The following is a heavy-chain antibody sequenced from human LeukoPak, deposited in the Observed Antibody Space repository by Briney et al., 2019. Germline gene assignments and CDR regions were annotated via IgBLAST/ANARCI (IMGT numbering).Heavy chain of an antibody. J-gene: IGHJ4*02. CDR2: IKYDGSYT. CDR3: AKDRGKRIQLWFSGYYFDY. D-gene: IGHD5-18*01. V-gene: IGHV3-74*01. Sequence: PGGSLRLSCATSGFTLSLAWMHWVRQAPGKGLEWVSRIKYDGSYTNYADSVKGRFTISRDNARNTLYLQMNSLRAEDTAVYYCAKDRGKRIQLWFSGYYFDYWGQGTLVTVSS. CDR1: GFTLSLAW.